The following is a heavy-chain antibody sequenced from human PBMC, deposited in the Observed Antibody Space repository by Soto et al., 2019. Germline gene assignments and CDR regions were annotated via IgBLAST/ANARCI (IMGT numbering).Heavy chain of an antibody. D-gene: IGHD3-10*01. V-gene: IGHV4-4*02. CDR2: IYHSGST. Sequence: QVQLQESGPGLVKPSGTLSLTCAVSGASISSSNWWIWVRQPPGKGLEWIGEIYHSGSTNYNSSLKSRVTMSVDKSTNQFSLKLSSVTAADTAVSYCARDLRGGFDYWGQGTLVTVSS. J-gene: IGHJ4*02. CDR1: GASISSSNW. CDR3: ARDLRGGFDY.